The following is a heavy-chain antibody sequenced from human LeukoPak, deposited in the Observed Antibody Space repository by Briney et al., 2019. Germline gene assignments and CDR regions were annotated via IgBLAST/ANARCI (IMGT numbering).Heavy chain of an antibody. V-gene: IGHV4-31*11. CDR2: IYYSGST. CDR1: GGSISSGGYY. D-gene: IGHD4-17*01. Sequence: ASETLSLTCAVSGGSISSGGYYWSWIRQHPGKGLEWIGYIYYSGSTYYNPSLKSRLTISLETSKNQFSLKLSSVTAAAAAVYSCAIVSNTVTTGYYFDYWGQGTLVTVSS. J-gene: IGHJ4*02. CDR3: AIVSNTVTTGYYFDY.